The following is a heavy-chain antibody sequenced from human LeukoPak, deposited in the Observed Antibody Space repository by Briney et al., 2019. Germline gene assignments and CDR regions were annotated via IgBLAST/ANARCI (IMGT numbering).Heavy chain of an antibody. J-gene: IGHJ6*02. CDR1: GGSFSGYY. V-gene: IGHV4-34*01. Sequence: PSETLSLTCAVYGGSFSGYYWSWFRQPPGKGLEWIGEINHSGSTNYNPSLKSRVTISVDTSKNQFSLKLSSVTAADTAVYYCARSLSYYYYGMDVWGQGTTVTVSS. CDR3: ARSLSYYYYGMDV. CDR2: INHSGST. D-gene: IGHD2/OR15-2a*01.